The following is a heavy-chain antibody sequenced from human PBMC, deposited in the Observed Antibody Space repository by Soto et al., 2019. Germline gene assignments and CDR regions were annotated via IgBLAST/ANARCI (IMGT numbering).Heavy chain of an antibody. D-gene: IGHD3-3*01. CDR3: AKLLFGVVISGSWFDP. CDR2: ISGSGGST. CDR1: EFTFSSYA. Sequence: GRSLRLSCAASEFTFSSYARSWVRQAPGKGLEWVSAISGSGGSTYYADSGKGRFTISSDNSKNTLYLQMNSLRAEDTAVYYYAKLLFGVVISGSWFDPWGQGTLVTVSS. V-gene: IGHV3-23*01. J-gene: IGHJ5*02.